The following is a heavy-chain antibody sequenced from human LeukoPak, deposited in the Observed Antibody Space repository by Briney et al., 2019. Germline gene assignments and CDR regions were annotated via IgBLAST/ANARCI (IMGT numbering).Heavy chain of an antibody. J-gene: IGHJ4*02. V-gene: IGHV4-61*02. CDR3: ARGVDGYTLDY. CDR2: IYTSESI. D-gene: IGHD5-24*01. Sequence: SQTLSLTCTVSGGSISSGTYYWSWIRQPAGKGLEWIGRIYTSESINYNPSLKSRVTISVDTSKNQFSLKLSSVTAADTAIYYCARGVDGYTLDYWGQGTLVTVSS. CDR1: GGSISSGTYY.